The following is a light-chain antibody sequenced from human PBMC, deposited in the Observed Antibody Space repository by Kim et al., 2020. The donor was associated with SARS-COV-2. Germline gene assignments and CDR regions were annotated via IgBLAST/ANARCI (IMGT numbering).Light chain of an antibody. Sequence: QAVVTQEPSLTVSPGGTVTLTCASSTGAVTSGYSPNWFQQKPGQAPRALIYSTRKTQSWTPARFSGSLLGGKAALTLSDVQPEDEADYYCLLSHGSAQVFGGGTKLTVL. V-gene: IGLV7-43*01. CDR3: LLSHGSAQV. CDR2: STR. J-gene: IGLJ3*02. CDR1: TGAVTSGYS.